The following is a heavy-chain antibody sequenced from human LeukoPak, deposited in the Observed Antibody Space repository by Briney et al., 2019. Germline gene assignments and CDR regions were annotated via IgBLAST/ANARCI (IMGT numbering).Heavy chain of an antibody. J-gene: IGHJ5*02. D-gene: IGHD3-10*01. CDR2: ILVGGSEV. V-gene: IGHV5-51*01. CDR1: GFRITCYW. CDR3: ARHTGRPQAGWFDP. Sequence: ETLTISRKASGFRITCYWIGCVRQIPGKGLEYMGIILVGGSEVRYSPAFQGLVTISAEKSINTAYLQWTSLKASDTAMYYCARHTGRPQAGWFDPWGQGTLVTVSS.